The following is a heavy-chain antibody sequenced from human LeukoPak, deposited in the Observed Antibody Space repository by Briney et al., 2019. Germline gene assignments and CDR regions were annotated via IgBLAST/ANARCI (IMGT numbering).Heavy chain of an antibody. CDR3: ARERIAVAGTGGPSTIFDY. CDR2: ISSSGSTI. J-gene: IGHJ4*02. Sequence: GGSLRLSCAASGFTFSSYEMNWVRPAPGKGLEWVSYISSSGSTIYYADSVKGRFTISRDNAENSLYLQMNSLRAEDRAVYYCARERIAVAGTGGPSTIFDYWGQGTLVTVSS. CDR1: GFTFSSYE. V-gene: IGHV3-48*03. D-gene: IGHD6-19*01.